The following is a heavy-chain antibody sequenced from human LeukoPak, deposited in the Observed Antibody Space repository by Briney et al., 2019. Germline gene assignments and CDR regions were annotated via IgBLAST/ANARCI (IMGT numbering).Heavy chain of an antibody. J-gene: IGHJ4*02. CDR2: INPNSGDT. CDR3: ARDYCSSTSCLFDY. CDR1: GYSLTGYH. Sequence: ASVKVSCKASGYSLTGYHMHWVRRAPGQGLEWMGRINPNSGDTNYAQKFQGRVTMTRDTSISTAYMELSRLRSDDTAVYYCARDYCSSTSCLFDYWGQGTLVTVSS. D-gene: IGHD2-2*01. V-gene: IGHV1-2*06.